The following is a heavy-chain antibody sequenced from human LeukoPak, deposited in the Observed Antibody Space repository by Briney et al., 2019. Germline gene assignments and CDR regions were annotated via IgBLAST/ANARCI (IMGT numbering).Heavy chain of an antibody. D-gene: IGHD6-13*01. CDR3: ARGAGTSWFDY. V-gene: IGHV1-2*02. CDR2: INPYTGGT. CDR1: GYTFTDYY. J-gene: IGHJ4*02. Sequence: ASVKVSCKASGYTFTDYYMHWVRQAPGQGLEWMGWINPYTGGTNYAQKFQGRVTMPRDSSISTAYMELSSLTSDDTAVYYCARGAGTSWFDYWGQGTLVTVSS.